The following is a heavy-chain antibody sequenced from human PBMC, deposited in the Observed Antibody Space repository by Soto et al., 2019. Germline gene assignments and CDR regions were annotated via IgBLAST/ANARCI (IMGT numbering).Heavy chain of an antibody. CDR2: IKSKTDGGTT. CDR1: GFTFSNAW. J-gene: IGHJ6*02. V-gene: IGHV3-15*07. D-gene: IGHD6-6*01. Sequence: GGSLRLSCAASGFTFSNAWMNWVRQAPGKGLEWVGRIKSKTDGGTTDYAAPVKGRFTISRDDSKNTLYLQMNSLKTEDTAVYYCTTPGKGTRVGGSSSHMDVWGQGTTVTVSS. CDR3: TTPGKGTRVGGSSSHMDV.